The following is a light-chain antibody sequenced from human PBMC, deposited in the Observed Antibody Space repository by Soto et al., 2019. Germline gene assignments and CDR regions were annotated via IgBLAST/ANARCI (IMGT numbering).Light chain of an antibody. J-gene: IGKJ1*01. CDR1: QSVSSSY. CDR3: QQYGSSPRT. CDR2: DAS. V-gene: IGKV3-20*01. Sequence: ENVLTQSPGTLSLSPGERATLPCRASQSVSSSYLAWYQQKPGQAPRLLIYDASSRATGIPDRFSGSGSGTDFTLTISRLEPEDFAVYFCQQYGSSPRTFGQGTKVEIK.